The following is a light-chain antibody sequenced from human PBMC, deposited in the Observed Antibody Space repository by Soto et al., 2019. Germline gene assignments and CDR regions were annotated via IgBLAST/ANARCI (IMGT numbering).Light chain of an antibody. V-gene: IGKV1-39*01. CDR2: VAS. CDR1: QYISTY. J-gene: IGKJ5*01. CDR3: QQNYSPPPIT. Sequence: DIQMTQSPSSLSASVGDSLTITCRASQYISTYLNCYQQKPGKAPKLLIYVASNVQSGVPSRFSGSGSGTDFTLTISSLQPEDFATYYCQQNYSPPPITFGQGTRLEIK.